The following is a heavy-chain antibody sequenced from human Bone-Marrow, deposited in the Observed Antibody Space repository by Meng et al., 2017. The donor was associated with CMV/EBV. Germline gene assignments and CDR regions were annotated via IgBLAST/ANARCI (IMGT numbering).Heavy chain of an antibody. CDR2: ISAYNGNT. J-gene: IGHJ4*02. D-gene: IGHD2-2*01. CDR3: ARGPDSYCSSTSCLWADLDY. Sequence: ASVKVSCKASGYTFTSYGISWVRQAPGQGLEWMGWISAYNGNTNYAQKLQGRVTMTTDTSTSTAYMELRSLRSDDTAVYYCARGPDSYCSSTSCLWADLDYWGQGTLVTVPS. CDR1: GYTFTSYG. V-gene: IGHV1-18*01.